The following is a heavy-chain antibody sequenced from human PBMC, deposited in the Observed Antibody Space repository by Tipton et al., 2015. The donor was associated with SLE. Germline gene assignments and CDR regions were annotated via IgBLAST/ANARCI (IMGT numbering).Heavy chain of an antibody. CDR3: ARYAGTTGFDY. D-gene: IGHD1-7*01. J-gene: IGHJ4*02. CDR2: INHSGST. Sequence: TLSLTCDVYGGSFSGYYWSWIRQPPGKGLEWIGEINHSGSTNYNPSLKSRVTISVDTSKNQFSLKLSSVTAADTAVYYCARYAGTTGFDYWGQGTLVTVSS. V-gene: IGHV4-34*01. CDR1: GGSFSGYY.